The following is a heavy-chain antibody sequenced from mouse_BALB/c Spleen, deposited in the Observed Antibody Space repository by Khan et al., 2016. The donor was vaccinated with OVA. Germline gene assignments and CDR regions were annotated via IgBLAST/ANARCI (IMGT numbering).Heavy chain of an antibody. J-gene: IGHJ3*01. V-gene: IGHV1-53*01. CDR1: GYTFTSYQ. CDR3: IKGGYGGFAY. Sequence: QVQLQQSGTELVKPGASVRLSCKASGYTFTSYQMYWVKQRPGQGLEWIGENTPSNGGTNFNEKFKSKATLTVDESSSTAFMQLSSLTSEDSAVYDCIKGGYGGFAYWGQGTLVTVSA. CDR2: NTPSNGGT. D-gene: IGHD1-2*01.